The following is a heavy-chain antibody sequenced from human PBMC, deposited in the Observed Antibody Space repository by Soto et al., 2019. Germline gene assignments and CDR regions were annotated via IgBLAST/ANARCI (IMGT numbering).Heavy chain of an antibody. CDR2: ISYDGSNK. D-gene: IGHD3-22*01. Sequence: GGSLRLSCAASGFTFSSYAMHWVRQAPGKGLEWVAVISYDGSNKYYADSVKGRFTISRDNSKNTLYLQMNSLRAEDTAVYYCARDQYYYDSSGFLAPQNDAFDTWGQGTMVTVSS. CDR1: GFTFSSYA. V-gene: IGHV3-30-3*01. CDR3: ARDQYYYDSSGFLAPQNDAFDT. J-gene: IGHJ3*02.